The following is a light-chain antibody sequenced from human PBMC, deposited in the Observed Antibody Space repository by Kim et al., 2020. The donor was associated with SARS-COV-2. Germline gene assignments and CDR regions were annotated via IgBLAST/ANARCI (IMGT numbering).Light chain of an antibody. CDR3: QAWDSSTVV. CDR1: KLGDKY. CDR2: QDS. Sequence: GSPGQTASITCSGDKLGDKYACGYKQKPGQSPVLVIYQDSKRSSGIPEGFSGSNSGNTATLTISGTQAMDEADYYCQAWDSSTVVFGGGTQLTVL. V-gene: IGLV3-1*01. J-gene: IGLJ2*01.